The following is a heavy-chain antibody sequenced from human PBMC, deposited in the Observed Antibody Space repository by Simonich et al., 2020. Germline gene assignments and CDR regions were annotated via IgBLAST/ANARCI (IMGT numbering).Heavy chain of an antibody. Sequence: QVQLQQWGAGLLKPSETLSLTCAVYGGSFSGYYWSWIRQPPGKGLEWIGEINHSESPNYNTSLKSRVTIAVDTSKNQFSLKLSSVTAADTAVYYCARGKGWKNAFDIWGQGTMVTVSS. V-gene: IGHV4-34*01. CDR2: INHSESP. CDR1: GGSFSGYY. CDR3: ARGKGWKNAFDI. J-gene: IGHJ3*02. D-gene: IGHD1-1*01.